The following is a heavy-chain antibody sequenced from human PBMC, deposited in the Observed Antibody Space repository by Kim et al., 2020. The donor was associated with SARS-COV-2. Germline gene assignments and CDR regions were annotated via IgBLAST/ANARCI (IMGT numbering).Heavy chain of an antibody. J-gene: IGHJ5*02. V-gene: IGHV3-33*01. D-gene: IGHD4-17*01. Sequence: GGSLRLSCAASGFTFSSYGMHWVRQAPGKGLEWVAVIWYDGSNKYYADSVKGRFTISRDNSKNTLYLQMNSLRAEDTAVYYCAREAYGDYVLYWFDPWGQGTLVTVSS. CDR2: IWYDGSNK. CDR1: GFTFSSYG. CDR3: AREAYGDYVLYWFDP.